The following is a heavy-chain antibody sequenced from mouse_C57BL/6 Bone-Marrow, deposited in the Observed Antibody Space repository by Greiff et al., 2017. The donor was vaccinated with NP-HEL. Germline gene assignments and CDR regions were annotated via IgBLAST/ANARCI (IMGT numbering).Heavy chain of an antibody. V-gene: IGHV1-55*01. CDR1: GYTFTSYW. Sequence: QVQLQQSGAELVKPGASVKMSCKASGYTFTSYWITWVKQRPGQGLEWIGDIYPGSGSTNYNAKFKSKATLTVDTSSSTAYMQLSSLTSEDSAVYYCARMMVTTLLDWYFDVWGTGTTVTVSS. D-gene: IGHD2-3*01. J-gene: IGHJ1*03. CDR2: IYPGSGST. CDR3: ARMMVTTLLDWYFDV.